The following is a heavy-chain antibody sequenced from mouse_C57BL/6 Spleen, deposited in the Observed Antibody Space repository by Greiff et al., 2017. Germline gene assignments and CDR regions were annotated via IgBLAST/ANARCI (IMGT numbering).Heavy chain of an antibody. D-gene: IGHD2-4*01. J-gene: IGHJ4*01. Sequence: VQRVESGPGLVQPSQSLSITCTVSGFSLTSYGVHWVRQSPGKGLEWLGVIWRGGSTDYNAAFMSRLSITKDNSKSQVFFKMNSLQADDTAIYYCAIDYDVRYYAMDYWGQGTSVTVSS. CDR3: AIDYDVRYYAMDY. V-gene: IGHV2-5*01. CDR2: IWRGGST. CDR1: GFSLTSYG.